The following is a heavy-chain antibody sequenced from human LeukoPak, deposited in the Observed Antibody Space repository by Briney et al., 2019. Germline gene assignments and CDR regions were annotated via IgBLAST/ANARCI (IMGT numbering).Heavy chain of an antibody. V-gene: IGHV1-69*04. CDR1: GGTFSSYA. CDR2: IIPIFGIA. D-gene: IGHD6-13*01. J-gene: IGHJ4*02. CDR3: ARRYSSSWFSQD. Sequence: SVKVSCKASGGTFSSYAISWVRQAPGQGLEWMGRIIPIFGIANYAQKFQGRVTITADKSTSTAYMELSSLRSEDTAVYYCARRYSSSWFSQDWGQGTLVTVSS.